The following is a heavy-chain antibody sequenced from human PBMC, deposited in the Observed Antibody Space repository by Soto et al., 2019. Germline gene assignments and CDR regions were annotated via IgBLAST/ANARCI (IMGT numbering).Heavy chain of an antibody. J-gene: IGHJ4*02. Sequence: SETLSLTCTVSGGSISSNYWTWIRQPPGKGLEWIGYVYNSGSTNYNPSLKSRVAISEDTSKSQFSLKVNSMTAADTAVYYCARYRREAVAGYTLDNWGQGILVTVSS. CDR3: ARYRREAVAGYTLDN. CDR2: VYNSGST. D-gene: IGHD6-13*01. V-gene: IGHV4-59*01. CDR1: GGSISSNY.